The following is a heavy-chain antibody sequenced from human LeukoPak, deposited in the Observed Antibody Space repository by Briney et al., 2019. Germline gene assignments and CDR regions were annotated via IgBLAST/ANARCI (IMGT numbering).Heavy chain of an antibody. V-gene: IGHV3-53*01. CDR3: TRHQYDAFEI. D-gene: IGHD4-11*01. CDR2: IYGGGGT. Sequence: HPGGSLRLSGAASAITVSSFYMGWVRQAPGKGLEWVSVIYGGGGTYYADSAKGRFAISRDNSKNTLYLQISSLRAEDTAIYYCTRHQYDAFEIWGQGTMVTVSS. J-gene: IGHJ3*02. CDR1: AITVSSFY.